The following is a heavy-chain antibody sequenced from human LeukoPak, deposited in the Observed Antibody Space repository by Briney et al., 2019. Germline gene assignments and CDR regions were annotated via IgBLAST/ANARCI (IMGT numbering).Heavy chain of an antibody. CDR1: GDSIGDYY. Sequence: SETLSLTCTVSGDSIGDYYWSWIRQPAGKGLEWIGRYYTSESTDYNPSLKSRVTMSVDTSKNQFFLKLSSVTAADTAVYYCARDGDYYDSSGSFDSWGQGTLVTVSS. CDR3: ARDGDYYDSSGSFDS. V-gene: IGHV4-4*07. CDR2: YYTSEST. J-gene: IGHJ4*02. D-gene: IGHD3-22*01.